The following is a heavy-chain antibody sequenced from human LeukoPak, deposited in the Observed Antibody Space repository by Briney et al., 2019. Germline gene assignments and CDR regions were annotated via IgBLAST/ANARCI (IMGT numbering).Heavy chain of an antibody. CDR1: GFTFSSYS. J-gene: IGHJ4*02. Sequence: PGGSLRLSCAASGFTFSSYSMNWVRQAPGKGLEWVSAISGSGGSTYYADSVKGRFTISRDNSKNTLYLQMNSLRAEDTAVYYCAKLVGYGDYLRYFDYWGQGTLVTVSS. CDR2: ISGSGGST. D-gene: IGHD4-17*01. V-gene: IGHV3-23*01. CDR3: AKLVGYGDYLRYFDY.